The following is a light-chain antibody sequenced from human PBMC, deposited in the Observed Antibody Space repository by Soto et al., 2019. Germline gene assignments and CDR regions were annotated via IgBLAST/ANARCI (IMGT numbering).Light chain of an antibody. J-gene: IGKJ4*01. CDR2: DAS. CDR3: HQRKNWPFT. CDR1: QSISSY. V-gene: IGKV3-11*01. Sequence: EIVLTQSPATLSWSPGERATLSCRASQSISSYLAWYQQKSGQAPRLLIYDASNRATGIPARFSGSGSGTDFTLTISNLEPEDFAVYYCHQRKNWPFTFGGGTKVEIK.